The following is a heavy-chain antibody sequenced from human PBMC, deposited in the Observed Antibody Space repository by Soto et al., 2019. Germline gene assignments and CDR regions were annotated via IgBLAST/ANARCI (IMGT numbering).Heavy chain of an antibody. CDR1: GYTFTSHT. CDR3: AREPEDGVPWDY. Sequence: QVHLVQSGAEVKEPGASVRVSCEASGYTFTSHTIHWARQAPGQGLEWMGWIIVSHGSPRYAPQFQGRITFGRDTSATTTYMDLTSLTFEDTAVYYWAREPEDGVPWDYWGQGTPVVVSS. D-gene: IGHD2-8*01. J-gene: IGHJ4*02. V-gene: IGHV1-3*01. CDR2: IIVSHGSP.